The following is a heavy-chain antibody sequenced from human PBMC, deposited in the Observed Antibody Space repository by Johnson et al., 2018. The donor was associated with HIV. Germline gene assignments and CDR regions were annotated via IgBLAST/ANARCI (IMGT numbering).Heavy chain of an antibody. CDR3: AKWGSMRATSAFDI. D-gene: IGHD1-26*01. CDR2: ISGCGVGI. V-gene: IGHV3-23*04. CDR1: GFTFSSYA. Sequence: VQLVESGGGVVQPGTSLILSCAASGFTFSSYAMSWVRQAPGKGLEWVSAISGCGVGIYYADSVKGRFTISRDNSKNPLYLQMNSLRAEDTAGYYCAKWGSMRATSAFDIWGQGTMVTVSS. J-gene: IGHJ3*02.